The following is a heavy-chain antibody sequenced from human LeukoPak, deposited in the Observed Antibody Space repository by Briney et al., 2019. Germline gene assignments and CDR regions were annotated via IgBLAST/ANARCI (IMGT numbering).Heavy chain of an antibody. CDR1: GFTVSSNY. CDR3: ASVGEHYYYYMDV. Sequence: GGSMTLAWAAYGFTVSSNYMSWVRQAPGRGLGWVSDIYSGGSTDYADSVKGRYTISRDNSKNTLYLQMNNLRAEDTAVHYCASVGEHYYYYMDVWGKGTTVTVSS. CDR2: IYSGGST. J-gene: IGHJ6*03. V-gene: IGHV3-53*01. D-gene: IGHD3-16*01.